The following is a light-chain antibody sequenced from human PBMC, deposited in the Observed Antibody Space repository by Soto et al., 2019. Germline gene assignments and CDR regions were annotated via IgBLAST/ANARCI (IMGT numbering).Light chain of an antibody. CDR1: QSVSSY. Sequence: EIVLTQSPATLSLSPGERATLSCRASQSVSSYLAWYQQKPGQAPRLLIYDASNRATGIPARFSGSGSGTDFTITISSLEPEDFAVYSCQQSSNWSPARTVGGGTKVEIK. V-gene: IGKV3-11*01. CDR3: QQSSNWSPART. J-gene: IGKJ4*01. CDR2: DAS.